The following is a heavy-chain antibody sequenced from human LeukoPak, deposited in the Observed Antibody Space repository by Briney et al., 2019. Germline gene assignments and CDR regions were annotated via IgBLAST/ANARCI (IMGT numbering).Heavy chain of an antibody. J-gene: IGHJ3*01. CDR2: IIPILGIA. V-gene: IGHV1-69*02. CDR3: ARQGVNYGEAWAFDV. CDR1: GGTFSSYT. Sequence: GASVKVSCKASGGTFSSYTISWVRQAPGQGLEWMGRIIPILGIANYAQKFQGRVTITADKSTSTAYMELSSLRSEDTAVYYCARQGVNYGEAWAFDVWGQGTMVTVSS. D-gene: IGHD4-17*01.